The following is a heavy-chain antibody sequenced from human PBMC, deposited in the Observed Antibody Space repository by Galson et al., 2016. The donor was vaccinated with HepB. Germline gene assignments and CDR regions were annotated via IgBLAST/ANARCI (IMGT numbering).Heavy chain of an antibody. V-gene: IGHV3-30*03. J-gene: IGHJ3*02. D-gene: IGHD1-1*01. Sequence: SPRLSCAASGFTFSSYGMHWVRQAPGKGLEWVAVISYDGSTKYCADSVKGRFTISRDNSKNTLNLQMNSLRAEDTAVYYCARDWNDVNFDIWGQGTVVTVSS. CDR2: ISYDGSTK. CDR3: ARDWNDVNFDI. CDR1: GFTFSSYG.